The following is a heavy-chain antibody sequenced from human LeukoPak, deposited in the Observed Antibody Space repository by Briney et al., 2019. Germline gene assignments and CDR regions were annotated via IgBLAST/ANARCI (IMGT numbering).Heavy chain of an antibody. V-gene: IGHV4-61*01. CDR1: GGSVSSGNYY. Sequence: SETLSLTCTVSGGSVSSGNYYWSWIRQPPGKGLDWIGYIYYSGSTNYNPSLKSRVTISVDTSKNQFSLRLSSVTAADTAVYYCARGARNSSSSFDYWGQGTLVTVSS. CDR2: IYYSGST. CDR3: ARGARNSSSSFDY. D-gene: IGHD6-6*01. J-gene: IGHJ4*02.